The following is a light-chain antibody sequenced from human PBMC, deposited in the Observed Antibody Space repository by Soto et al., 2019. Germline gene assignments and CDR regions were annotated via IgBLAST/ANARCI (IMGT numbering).Light chain of an antibody. J-gene: IGKJ4*01. CDR1: QGISSY. CDR3: QQYDDVPLT. Sequence: IQLPQSPSSLSASVADRVXITCRASQGISSYLGWYQQKPGKAPKLLIYGASTLQSGVPSRFSGSGSGTDCTLTISSLQPEDIATYYCQQYDDVPLTLGGGTKVDIK. V-gene: IGKV1-9*01. CDR2: GAS.